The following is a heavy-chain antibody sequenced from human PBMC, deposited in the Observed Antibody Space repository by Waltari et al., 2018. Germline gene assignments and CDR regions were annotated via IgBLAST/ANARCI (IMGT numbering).Heavy chain of an antibody. CDR3: ARCRDGYNLFDY. CDR2: IIPILGIA. J-gene: IGHJ4*02. Sequence: QVQLVQSGAEVKKPGSSVKVSCKASGGTFSSYTISWVRQAPGQGLEWMGRIIPILGIANYAQKFQGRVTITADESTSTAYMELSSLRSEDTAVYYCARCRDGYNLFDYWGQGTLVTVSS. CDR1: GGTFSSYT. D-gene: IGHD5-12*01. V-gene: IGHV1-69*02.